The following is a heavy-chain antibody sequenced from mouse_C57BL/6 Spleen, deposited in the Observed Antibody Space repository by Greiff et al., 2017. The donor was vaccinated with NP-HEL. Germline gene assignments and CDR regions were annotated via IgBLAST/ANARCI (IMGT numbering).Heavy chain of an antibody. J-gene: IGHJ3*01. D-gene: IGHD3-2*02. CDR1: GFNIKDYY. CDR2: IDPEDGET. V-gene: IGHV14-2*01. Sequence: VQLQQSGAELVKPGASVKLSCTASGFNIKDYYMHWVKQRTEQGLEWIGRIDPEDGETKYAPKFQGKATLTADTSSNTAYLQLSSLTAEDTAVYDCARGTAQATSFFAYWGQGTLVTVSA. CDR3: ARGTAQATSFFAY.